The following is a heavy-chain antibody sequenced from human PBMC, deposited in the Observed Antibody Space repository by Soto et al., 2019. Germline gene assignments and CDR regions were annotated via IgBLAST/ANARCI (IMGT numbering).Heavy chain of an antibody. J-gene: IGHJ6*02. CDR3: ASRYRGYGGGMDV. CDR1: GYRFTSYW. CDR2: IDPRVSYT. D-gene: IGHD5-12*01. V-gene: IGHV5-10-1*01. Sequence: GASLKISCQGSGYRFTSYWISLVRPMPGQGLVWMGRIDPRVSYTNYSPSFQVHVTISTDKSITTAYLQWSSLQASHTAMYYCASRYRGYGGGMDVWGQGTTVT.